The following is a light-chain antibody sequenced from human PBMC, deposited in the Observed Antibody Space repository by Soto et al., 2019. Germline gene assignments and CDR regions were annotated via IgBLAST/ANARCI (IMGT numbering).Light chain of an antibody. J-gene: IGKJ4*01. Sequence: DIPMTQSPSSLSASVGDRVTITCRASLSISNYLNWYQQKPGKAPKLLIYAAASLQSGVPLRFSGSGSGTDFTLTISSLQPEDFATYYCQQSYSSPLVTFGGGTKVELK. CDR3: QQSYSSPLVT. CDR1: LSISNY. V-gene: IGKV1-39*01. CDR2: AAA.